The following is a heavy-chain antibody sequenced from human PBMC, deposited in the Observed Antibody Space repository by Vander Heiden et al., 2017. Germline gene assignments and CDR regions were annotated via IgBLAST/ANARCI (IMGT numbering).Heavy chain of an antibody. CDR2: IYYSGST. Sequence: QVQLRESGPGLVKPSETLSLTCTVSGDSISRGDYSWSWIRQPPGKGLEWIGYIYYSGSTYYNPSLKSRVTISVDTSKNQFALKLSSVTAADTAVYYCARDVYYGSGSRTLFDYWGQGTLVTVSS. J-gene: IGHJ4*02. CDR1: GDSISRGDYS. CDR3: ARDVYYGSGSRTLFDY. V-gene: IGHV4-30-4*01. D-gene: IGHD3-10*01.